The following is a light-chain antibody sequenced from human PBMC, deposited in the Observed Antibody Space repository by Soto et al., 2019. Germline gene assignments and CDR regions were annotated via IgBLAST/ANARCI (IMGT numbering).Light chain of an antibody. J-gene: IGLJ2*01. CDR3: CSFAGSSTG. CDR2: EGT. Sequence: QSALTQPASVSGSPGQSITISCTGGSSDVGSYKFVSWYQQRPGKAPKLMIYEGTKRPSGVSYRFSGSMSGKTASLTISGLQAEDEADYYCCSFAGSSTGFGGGTKLTVL. CDR1: SSDVGSYKF. V-gene: IGLV2-23*01.